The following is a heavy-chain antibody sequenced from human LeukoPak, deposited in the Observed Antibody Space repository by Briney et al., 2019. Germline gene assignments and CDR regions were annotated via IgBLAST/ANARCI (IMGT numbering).Heavy chain of an antibody. J-gene: IGHJ4*02. CDR3: AKDQSDSSGYYYLGYFDY. Sequence: PGGSLRLSCAAFGFTFSSYAMSWVRQAPGKGLEWVSAISGSGGSTYYADSVKGRFTISRDNSKNTLYLQMNSLRAEDTAVYYCAKDQSDSSGYYYLGYFDYWGQGTLVTVSS. CDR1: GFTFSSYA. CDR2: ISGSGGST. D-gene: IGHD3-22*01. V-gene: IGHV3-23*01.